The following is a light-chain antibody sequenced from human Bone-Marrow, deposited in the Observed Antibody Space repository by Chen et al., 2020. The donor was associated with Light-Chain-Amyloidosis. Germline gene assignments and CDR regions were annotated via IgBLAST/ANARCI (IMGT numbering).Light chain of an antibody. CDR3: QVWDRSSDRPV. CDR2: DDS. J-gene: IGLJ3*02. CDR1: NIGYTS. V-gene: IGLV3-21*02. Sequence: SYVLTRPSSVSVAPGQTATIACGGNNIGYTSVPWYQQTPGQAPLLVVYDDSDRPSGIPERLSGSNSGNTATLTISRVEAGDEADYYCQVWDRSSDRPVFGGGTKLTVL.